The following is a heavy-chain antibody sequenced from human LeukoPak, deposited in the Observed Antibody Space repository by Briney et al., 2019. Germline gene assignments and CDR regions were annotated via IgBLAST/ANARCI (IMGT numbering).Heavy chain of an antibody. Sequence: GESLKISCKPSGYSFTSHWIAWVRQMPGRGLEWMGIIFPGDFDTRYSPSFQSQVTISADQSISTAYLEWSSLTASHTAIYYCARARHCASSSCMHDFWGPGTQVTVSS. J-gene: IGHJ4*02. CDR1: GYSFTSHW. CDR3: ARARHCASSSCMHDF. D-gene: IGHD2-21*01. CDR2: IFPGDFDT. V-gene: IGHV5-51*01.